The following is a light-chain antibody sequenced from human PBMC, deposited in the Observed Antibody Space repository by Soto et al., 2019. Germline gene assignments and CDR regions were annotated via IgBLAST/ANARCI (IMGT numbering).Light chain of an antibody. V-gene: IGKV3-11*01. J-gene: IGKJ5*01. Sequence: EIVLTQSPATLSLSPGERANISCRASQSVTTYSAWYQQKPGQAPRLLIYDASDRATGIPARFSGSGSGTDFTLTISSLEPEDFAVYYCQQRSNWPPSITFGQGTRLEIK. CDR3: QQRSNWPPSIT. CDR1: QSVTTY. CDR2: DAS.